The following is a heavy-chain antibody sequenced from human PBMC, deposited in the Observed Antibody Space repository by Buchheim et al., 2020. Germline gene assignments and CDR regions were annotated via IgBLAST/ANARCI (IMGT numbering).Heavy chain of an antibody. D-gene: IGHD6-6*01. CDR1: GFTFSNYW. J-gene: IGHJ4*02. CDR3: ARDLAKGSDFSSPLDY. Sequence: EVQLVESGGGLVQPGGSLRLSCAASGFTFSNYWMSWVRQAPGKGLEWVANIKQDGSERYYVDSVKGRFTISRDNTKNSLFLQMSGLRAEDTAVYFCARDLAKGSDFSSPLDYWGQGTL. V-gene: IGHV3-7*01. CDR2: IKQDGSER.